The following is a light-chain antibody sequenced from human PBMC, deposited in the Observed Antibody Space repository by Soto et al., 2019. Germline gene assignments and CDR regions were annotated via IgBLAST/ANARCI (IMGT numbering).Light chain of an antibody. J-gene: IGKJ5*01. Sequence: EIVLTQSPGTLSLSPGERATLSCRASQSVSSSSLAWYQQKPGQAPRLLIYGASSRATGVPDRFSGSGSGADFTLTISRLEPEDFAVFYCQQYGSSPITFGQGTRLEIK. CDR3: QQYGSSPIT. CDR1: QSVSSSS. V-gene: IGKV3-20*01. CDR2: GAS.